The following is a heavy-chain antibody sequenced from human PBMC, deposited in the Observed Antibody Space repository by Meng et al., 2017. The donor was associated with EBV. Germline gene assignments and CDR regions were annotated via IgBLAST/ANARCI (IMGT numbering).Heavy chain of an antibody. V-gene: IGHV4-39*07. CDR1: GASISMISYY. CDR3: ARVVATIFTNWFDP. CDR2: IYYSGST. D-gene: IGHD5-12*01. Sequence: QLRLKEPGPGLVQPSVTPASTCTVPGASISMISYYWVWIRQPPGKGLEWIGIIYYSGSTYYNPSLKSRVTISVDTSKNQFSLKLSSVTAADTAVYYCARVVATIFTNWFDPWGQGTLVTVSS. J-gene: IGHJ5*02.